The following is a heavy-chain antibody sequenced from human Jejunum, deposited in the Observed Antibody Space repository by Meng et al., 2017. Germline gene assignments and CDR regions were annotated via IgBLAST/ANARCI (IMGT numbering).Heavy chain of an antibody. CDR1: GYTLNGFY. Sequence: QVQMEQSGAEVRKPGASVKVSCRVSGYTLNGFYMHWVRQAPGQGLEWMGRINTNTGGTNYAQNFKGSITLTRDTSTVYMEVNRLRSDDTAMYYCAGRSYNYDDYFDFWGRGTLVTVSS. J-gene: IGHJ4*02. V-gene: IGHV1-2*06. CDR3: AGRSYNYDDYFDF. CDR2: INTNTGGT. D-gene: IGHD5-24*01.